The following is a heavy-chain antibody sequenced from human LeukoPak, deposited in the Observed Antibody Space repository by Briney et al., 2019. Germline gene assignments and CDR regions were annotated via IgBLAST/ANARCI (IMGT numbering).Heavy chain of an antibody. CDR1: DSTSSMLC. CDR3: ARTAVAGTLRLFDP. V-gene: IGHV3-30*02. D-gene: IGHD6-19*01. Sequence: GGSLRLSCVASDSTSSMLCMHWVRQAPGKGLEWLSFIRYDGSNNYHADSVKGRFSISRDNSKNTLHLQMNTLRPDDTAVYYCARTAVAGTLRLFDPRAKGTLVIVSS. CDR2: IRYDGSNN. J-gene: IGHJ5*02.